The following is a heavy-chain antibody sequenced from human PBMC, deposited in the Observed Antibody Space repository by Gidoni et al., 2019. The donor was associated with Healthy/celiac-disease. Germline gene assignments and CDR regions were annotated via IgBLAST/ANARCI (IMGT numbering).Heavy chain of an antibody. CDR1: GYTFTGYY. CDR3: AREGDYGGNSGYYYYGMDV. D-gene: IGHD4-17*01. V-gene: IGHV1-2*02. J-gene: IGHJ6*02. CDR2: INPNSGGT. Sequence: QVQLVQSGAEVKKPGASVKVSCKASGYTFTGYYMHWVRQAPGQGLEWMGWINPNSGGTNYAQKFQGRVTMTRDTSISTAYMELSRLRSDDTAVYYCAREGDYGGNSGYYYYGMDVWGQGTTVTVSS.